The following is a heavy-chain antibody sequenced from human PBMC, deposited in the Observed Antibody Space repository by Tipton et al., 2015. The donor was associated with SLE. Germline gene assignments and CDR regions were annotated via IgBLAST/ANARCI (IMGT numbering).Heavy chain of an antibody. V-gene: IGHV1-8*01. Sequence: QLVQSGAEVKKPGASVKVSCKASGYTFNSYDINSVRQATGQGLEWMGWMNPNSGNTGYAQKFQGRVTMTRNTSISTANMELSSLRSEYTAVYYCAWGRANWRTLGYLGQGTLVTVSS. D-gene: IGHD1-1*01. CDR2: MNPNSGNT. CDR3: AWGRANWRTLGY. CDR1: GYTFNSYD. J-gene: IGHJ4*02.